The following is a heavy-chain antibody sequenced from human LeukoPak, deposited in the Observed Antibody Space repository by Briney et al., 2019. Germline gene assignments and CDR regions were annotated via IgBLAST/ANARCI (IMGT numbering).Heavy chain of an antibody. CDR3: ATVKAAQHVDN. D-gene: IGHD4-17*01. Sequence: GESLKISWQAAVFTSTNNIMHVFRQAPGKGLEWVAVIWSDGSNKYYADSVKGRFTISKDNSKSTLYLQMNGLRVDDTAVYYCATVKAAQHVDNWGQGTLVSVSS. V-gene: IGHV3-33*01. CDR1: VFTSTNNI. CDR2: IWSDGSNK. J-gene: IGHJ4*02.